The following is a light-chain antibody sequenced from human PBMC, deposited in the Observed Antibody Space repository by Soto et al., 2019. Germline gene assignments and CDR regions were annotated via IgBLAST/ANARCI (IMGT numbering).Light chain of an antibody. CDR2: ASS. Sequence: DIQMTQSPSSLSASVGDRVTISCRASQSISSYLNWYQQKPGKAPKVLIYASSRPHSGAPSRFSGSGSGTDFTLTISSLQPEDFATYYCQQSYSSPRTVGQGTRVEIK. CDR1: QSISSY. CDR3: QQSYSSPRT. J-gene: IGKJ1*01. V-gene: IGKV1-39*01.